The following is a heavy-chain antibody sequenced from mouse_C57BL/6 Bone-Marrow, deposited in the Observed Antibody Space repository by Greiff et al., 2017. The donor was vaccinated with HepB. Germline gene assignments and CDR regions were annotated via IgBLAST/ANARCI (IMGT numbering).Heavy chain of an antibody. CDR1: GYTFTSYW. CDR3: ARSLLGGY. Sequence: QVHVKQPGAELVKPGASVKLSCKASGYTFTSYWMHWVKQRPGQGLEWIGMIHPNSGSTNYNEKFKSKATLTVDKSSSTAYMQLSSLTSEDSAVYYCARSLLGGYWGQGTLVTVSA. J-gene: IGHJ3*01. D-gene: IGHD2-10*01. CDR2: IHPNSGST. V-gene: IGHV1-64*01.